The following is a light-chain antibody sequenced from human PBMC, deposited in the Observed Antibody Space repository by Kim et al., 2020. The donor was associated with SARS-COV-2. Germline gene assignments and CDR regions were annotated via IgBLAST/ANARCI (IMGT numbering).Light chain of an antibody. Sequence: SVSTGQTDSITCSGDKLGDKYACWYQQKPGQSPGLVIYQDSKRPSGIPERFSGSNSGNTATLTISGTQAMDEAVYYCQAWDSSTVVFGGGTQLTVL. V-gene: IGLV3-1*01. CDR3: QAWDSSTVV. J-gene: IGLJ2*01. CDR2: QDS. CDR1: KLGDKY.